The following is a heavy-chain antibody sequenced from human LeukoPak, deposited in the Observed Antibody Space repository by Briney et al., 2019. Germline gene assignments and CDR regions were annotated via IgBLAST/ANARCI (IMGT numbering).Heavy chain of an antibody. J-gene: IGHJ6*02. D-gene: IGHD3-10*02. CDR3: ARHMSYYYYYGMDV. CDR2: IDYSGNT. CDR1: GGSISSYY. Sequence: SETLSLTCTVSGGSISSYYWSWIRQPPGKGLEWIAYIDYSGNTNYNPSLKSRVIISVDTSKTQFSLKLNSVTAADTAVYYCARHMSYYYYYGMDVWGQGTTVTVSS. V-gene: IGHV4-59*08.